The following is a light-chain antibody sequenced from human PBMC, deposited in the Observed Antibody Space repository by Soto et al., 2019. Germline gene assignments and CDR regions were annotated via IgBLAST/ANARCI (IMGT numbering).Light chain of an antibody. J-gene: IGLJ3*02. CDR2: EVS. Sequence: QSALTRPASVSGSPGQSITISCTGTSSDVGGYNYVSWFQHHPGKAPKLMIYEVSNRPSGVSNRFSGSKSGNTASLTISGLQAEDEADYYCSSYTSSSTRVFGAGTMLTVL. CDR1: SSDVGGYNY. V-gene: IGLV2-14*01. CDR3: SSYTSSSTRV.